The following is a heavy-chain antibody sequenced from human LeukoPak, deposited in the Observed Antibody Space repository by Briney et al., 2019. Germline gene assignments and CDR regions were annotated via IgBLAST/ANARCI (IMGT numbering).Heavy chain of an antibody. Sequence: GGSLRLSCAASGFTFNGHSMHWVRQAPGKGPEWVAHISYDGSNTFFADSVKGRFFTSRDNSKNTLSLQMNSLRVEDTAVYYCAKDGDRAFDHWAQGTLVSVSS. J-gene: IGHJ4*02. D-gene: IGHD2-21*02. CDR3: AKDGDRAFDH. V-gene: IGHV3-30*04. CDR1: GFTFNGHS. CDR2: ISYDGSNT.